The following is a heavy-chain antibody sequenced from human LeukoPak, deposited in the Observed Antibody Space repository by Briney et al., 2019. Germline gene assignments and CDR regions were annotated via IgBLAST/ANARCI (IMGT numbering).Heavy chain of an antibody. V-gene: IGHV3-48*03. J-gene: IGHJ4*02. Sequence: GGSLRLSCATSGFTFSNHEMNWGRQAPGKGLEWIAYTSRGGSDISYADSVKGRFTISTDNANSSLYLQMNSLRAEDTAVYFCVRARLIRLENFFDYWGQGTLVTVSS. CDR3: VRARLIRLENFFDY. CDR1: GFTFSNHE. CDR2: TSRGGSDI. D-gene: IGHD2-21*02.